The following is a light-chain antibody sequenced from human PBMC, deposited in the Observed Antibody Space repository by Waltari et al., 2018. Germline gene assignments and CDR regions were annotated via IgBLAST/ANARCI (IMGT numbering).Light chain of an antibody. Sequence: DTQLTQSPSTLSASVGDRVTITCRASQIISTWLAWYQQKPGKAPKLLIYKASSLESGVPSRFSGSGSGTECTLTISSLQPDDFATYYCQQYNDFSSLTFGGGTKVEIE. CDR1: QIISTW. CDR3: QQYNDFSSLT. V-gene: IGKV1-5*03. J-gene: IGKJ4*01. CDR2: KAS.